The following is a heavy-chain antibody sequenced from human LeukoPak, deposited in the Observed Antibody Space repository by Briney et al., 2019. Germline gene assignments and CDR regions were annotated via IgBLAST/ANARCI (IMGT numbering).Heavy chain of an antibody. V-gene: IGHV3-7*01. D-gene: IGHD6-13*01. CDR3: ARVHHSSSWGTDDY. J-gene: IGHJ4*02. CDR2: IKEDGSEK. CDR1: GFSFSSYW. Sequence: GGSLRLSCAAYGFSFSSYWMTWVRQAPGKGLEWVANIKEDGSEKYYVDSVRGRFTISRDNAKNSLYLHMNSLRAEDTAVYYCARVHHSSSWGTDDYWGQGTLVTVSS.